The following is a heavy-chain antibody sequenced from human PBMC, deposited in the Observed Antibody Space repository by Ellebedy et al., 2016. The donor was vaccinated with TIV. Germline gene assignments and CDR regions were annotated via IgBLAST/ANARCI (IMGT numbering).Heavy chain of an antibody. Sequence: AASVKVSCKASGYTFTGYYMHWVRQAPGQGLEWMGWVIPNSGDTKYAQNFQGRVTMARDTSISTAYMELNRLRSDDTAVYYCAGSNSGWYEELDYWGQGTLVTVSS. J-gene: IGHJ4*02. CDR2: VIPNSGDT. D-gene: IGHD6-19*01. CDR1: GYTFTGYY. CDR3: AGSNSGWYEELDY. V-gene: IGHV1-2*02.